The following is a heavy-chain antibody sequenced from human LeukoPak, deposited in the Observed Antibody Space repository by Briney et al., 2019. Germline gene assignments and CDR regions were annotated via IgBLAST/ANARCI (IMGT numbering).Heavy chain of an antibody. CDR1: GGTFSSYA. Sequence: SVKVSCKASGGTFSSYAISWVRQAPGQGLEWMGRIIPIFGIANYAQKFQGRVTITADKSTSTAYMELSSLRSEDTAVYYCARGTRYYDSSGYLDYWGQGTLDTVSS. D-gene: IGHD3-22*01. J-gene: IGHJ4*02. CDR2: IIPIFGIA. V-gene: IGHV1-69*04. CDR3: ARGTRYYDSSGYLDY.